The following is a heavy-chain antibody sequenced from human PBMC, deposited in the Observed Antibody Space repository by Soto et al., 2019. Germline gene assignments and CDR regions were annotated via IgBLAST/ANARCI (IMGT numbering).Heavy chain of an antibody. CDR1: GYTFTSYG. J-gene: IGHJ6*02. Sequence: QVQLVQSGAEVKKPGASVKVSCKASGYTFTSYGISWVRQAPGQGLEWMGWNSAYNGNTNYAQKLQGRVTMTTDTSTSTAYMELRSLRSDDTAVYYCARSAGEDIVVVVAATNYYGMDVWGQGTTVTVSS. CDR2: NSAYNGNT. D-gene: IGHD2-15*01. V-gene: IGHV1-18*01. CDR3: ARSAGEDIVVVVAATNYYGMDV.